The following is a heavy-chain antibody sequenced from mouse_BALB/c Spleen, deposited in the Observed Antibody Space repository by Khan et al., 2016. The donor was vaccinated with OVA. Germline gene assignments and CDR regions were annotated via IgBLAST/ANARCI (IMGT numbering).Heavy chain of an antibody. CDR1: GYTFTSYT. V-gene: IGHV1-4*01. CDR2: INPSNGYT. Sequence: QVQLQQSGAELARPGASVKMSCKASGYTFTSYTMHWVKQRPGQGLEWIGYINPSNGYTNYNQKFKDKATLTADKSSSTAYMQLSSLTSEDSAVYYWAREGPYYGNCVACFAYWGQGTLVTVSS. J-gene: IGHJ3*01. CDR3: AREGPYYGNCVACFAY. D-gene: IGHD2-10*01.